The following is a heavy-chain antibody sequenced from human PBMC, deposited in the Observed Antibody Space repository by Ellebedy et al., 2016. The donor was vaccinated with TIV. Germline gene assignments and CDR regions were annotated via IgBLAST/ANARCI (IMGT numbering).Heavy chain of an antibody. CDR1: GFTFSSYA. CDR2: VNGGGLVI. V-gene: IGHV3-23*01. D-gene: IGHD3-3*01. J-gene: IGHJ4*02. CDR3: ASSRYHYFVGNTVFAY. Sequence: PGGSLRLSCTASGFTFSSYAMSWVRQAPGKGLEWVAGVNGGGLVIAYADSVKGRFTISRDNSKNTLDLQMDDLKAEDTAVYYCASSRYHYFVGNTVFAYWGQGTLVTVSS.